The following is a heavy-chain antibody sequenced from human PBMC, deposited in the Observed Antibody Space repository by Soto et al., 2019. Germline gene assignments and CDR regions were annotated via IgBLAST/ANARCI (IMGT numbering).Heavy chain of an antibody. Sequence: EVQLLESGGGLVQPGGSLRLSCAASGFTFSSYAMSWVRQAPGKGLEWVSAISGSGGSTYYADSVKGRFTIFRDNSKNKLYLQMNSLRDEDTAVFYCAKAWGQLGPPFDYWGQGTLVTVSS. J-gene: IGHJ4*02. CDR1: GFTFSSYA. V-gene: IGHV3-23*01. CDR2: ISGSGGST. D-gene: IGHD5-18*01. CDR3: AKAWGQLGPPFDY.